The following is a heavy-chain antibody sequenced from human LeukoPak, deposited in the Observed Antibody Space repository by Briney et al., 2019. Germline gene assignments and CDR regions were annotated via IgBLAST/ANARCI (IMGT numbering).Heavy chain of an antibody. D-gene: IGHD3-10*01. CDR2: IGGSGAFI. CDR1: GFSFSSNG. CDR3: TGNYYGSGSYADFDY. V-gene: IGHV3-23*01. J-gene: IGHJ4*02. Sequence: GGSLRLSCAASGFSFSSNGMSWVRQAPGKGLEWVSLIGGSGAFIEYADSVKGRFTISRDNSKNTAYLQMDSLKTEDTAVYYCTGNYYGSGSYADFDYWGQGTLVTVSS.